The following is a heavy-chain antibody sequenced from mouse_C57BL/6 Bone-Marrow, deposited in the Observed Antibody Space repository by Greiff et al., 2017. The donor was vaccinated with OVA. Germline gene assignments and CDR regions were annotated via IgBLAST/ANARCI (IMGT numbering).Heavy chain of an antibody. D-gene: IGHD1-2*01. J-gene: IGHJ2*01. V-gene: IGHV1-64*01. CDR2: INPNSGST. Sequence: VQLQQPGAELVKPGASVKLSCKASGYTFTSYWMHWVKQRPGQGLEWIGMINPNSGSTNYNEKFKSKATLTVDKSSSTAYMQLSCLTSEDSAVYDCAWGIHYYVSPRPDYWCQGTTLTVSS. CDR3: AWGIHYYVSPRPDY. CDR1: GYTFTSYW.